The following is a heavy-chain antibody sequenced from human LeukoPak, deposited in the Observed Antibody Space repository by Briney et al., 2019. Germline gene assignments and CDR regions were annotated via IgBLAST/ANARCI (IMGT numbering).Heavy chain of an antibody. CDR2: IYWNDDK. CDR1: GFSLSTSGVG. V-gene: IGHV2-5*01. Sequence: ESGPTLVKPTQTLTLTCTFSGFSLSTSGVGVGWIRQARGKALEWLALIYWNDDKRYSPSLKSRLTITKDTSKNQVVLTMTNMDPVDTATYYCAHSGTVTTPHDAFDIWGQGTMVTVSS. J-gene: IGHJ3*02. CDR3: AHSGTVTTPHDAFDI. D-gene: IGHD4-17*01.